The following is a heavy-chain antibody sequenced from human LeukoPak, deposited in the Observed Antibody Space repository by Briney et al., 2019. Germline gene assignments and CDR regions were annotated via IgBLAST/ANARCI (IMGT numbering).Heavy chain of an antibody. J-gene: IGHJ6*03. CDR2: ISGSGGST. V-gene: IGHV3-23*01. D-gene: IGHD5-12*01. CDR3: AKGWDVAWNYYYMDV. Sequence: QPGGSLRLSCAASGFTFSSYAMSWVRQAPGKGLEWVSAISGSGGSTYYADSVKGRFTISRDNSKNTLYLQMNGLRAEDTAVYYCAKGWDVAWNYYYMDVWGKGTTVTISS. CDR1: GFTFSSYA.